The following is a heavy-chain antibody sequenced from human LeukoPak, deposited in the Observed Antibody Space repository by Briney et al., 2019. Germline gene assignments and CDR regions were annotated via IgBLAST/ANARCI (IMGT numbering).Heavy chain of an antibody. V-gene: IGHV3-23*01. D-gene: IGHD6-6*01. CDR2: ISGSGGST. CDR3: ARASHLYYFDY. CDR1: GFTFTSYA. J-gene: IGHJ4*02. Sequence: GGSLRLSCEPSGFTFTSYAISWVRQAPGKGLEWVSAISGSGGSTYYADSVKGRFTISRDNSKNTLYLQMNSLRAEDTAVYYCARASHLYYFDYWGQGTLVTVSS.